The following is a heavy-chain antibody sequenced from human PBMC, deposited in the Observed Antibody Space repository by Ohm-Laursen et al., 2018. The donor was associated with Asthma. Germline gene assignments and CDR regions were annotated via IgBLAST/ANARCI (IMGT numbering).Heavy chain of an antibody. J-gene: IGHJ5*02. V-gene: IGHV3-11*06. Sequence: SLRLSCAASGFTFSDYYMSWIRQAPGKGLEWVSYISSSSSYTNYADSVKGRFTISRDNSKNTLYLQMNSLRAEDTAVYYCARSKKGGYCSSTSCPFDPWGQGTLVTVSS. D-gene: IGHD2-2*01. CDR3: ARSKKGGYCSSTSCPFDP. CDR2: ISSSSSYT. CDR1: GFTFSDYY.